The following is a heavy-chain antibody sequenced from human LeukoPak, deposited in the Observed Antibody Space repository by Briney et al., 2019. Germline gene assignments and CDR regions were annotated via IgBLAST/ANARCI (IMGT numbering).Heavy chain of an antibody. D-gene: IGHD6-19*01. Sequence: GRSLRLSCAASGFTFSSYGMHWVRQAPGKGLEWVAVIWYDGSNKYYADSVKGRFTISRDNSKNTLYLQMNSPRAEDTAVYYCARDMSDSSGWLLFDYWGQGTLVTVSS. V-gene: IGHV3-33*01. CDR1: GFTFSSYG. J-gene: IGHJ4*02. CDR3: ARDMSDSSGWLLFDY. CDR2: IWYDGSNK.